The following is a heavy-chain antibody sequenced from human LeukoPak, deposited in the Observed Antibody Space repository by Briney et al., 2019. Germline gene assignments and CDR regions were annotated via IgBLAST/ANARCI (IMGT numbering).Heavy chain of an antibody. CDR3: ASAQQLVHWV. CDR2: ISSSGSTI. D-gene: IGHD6-13*01. J-gene: IGHJ1*01. Sequence: GGSLRLSCAASGFTFSDYYMSWLCQAPGKGLEWVSYISSSGSTIYYADSVKGRFTISRDDAKNSLYLQMNSLRAEDTAVNYCASAQQLVHWVWGQGALGTVS. CDR1: GFTFSDYY. V-gene: IGHV3-11*01.